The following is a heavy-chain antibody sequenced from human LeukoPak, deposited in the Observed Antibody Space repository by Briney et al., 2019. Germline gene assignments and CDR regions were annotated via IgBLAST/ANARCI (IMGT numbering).Heavy chain of an antibody. CDR3: VRPGAAAGTLKFDY. CDR2: INSDGSST. J-gene: IGHJ4*02. D-gene: IGHD6-13*01. CDR1: GFTFSSYS. V-gene: IGHV3-74*01. Sequence: TGGSLRLACAASGFTFSSYSMHWVRQVPGKGLVWVSRINSDGSSTNYADSVKGRFTISRDNAKNTLYLQMNSLRAEDTALYYCVRPGAAAGTLKFDYWGQGTLVTVSS.